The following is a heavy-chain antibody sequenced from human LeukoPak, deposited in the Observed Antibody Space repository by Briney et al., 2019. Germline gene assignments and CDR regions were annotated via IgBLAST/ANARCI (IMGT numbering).Heavy chain of an antibody. D-gene: IGHD6-13*01. CDR3: AKDSSSSWYSYYYYYYMDV. Sequence: GGSLRHSCAASGFTFSSYEMNWVRQAPGKGLEWVSAISGSGGSTYYADSVKGRFTISRDNSKNTLYLQMNSLRAEDTAVYYCAKDSSSSWYSYYYYYYMDVWGKGTTVTVSS. J-gene: IGHJ6*03. V-gene: IGHV3-23*01. CDR2: ISGSGGST. CDR1: GFTFSSYE.